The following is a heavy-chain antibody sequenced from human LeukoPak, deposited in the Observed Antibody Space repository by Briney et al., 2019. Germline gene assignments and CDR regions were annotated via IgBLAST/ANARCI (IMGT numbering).Heavy chain of an antibody. D-gene: IGHD3-22*01. V-gene: IGHV1-18*01. CDR1: GGTFSSYG. CDR3: ARGTYYYDSSGYYPPYWFDP. Sequence: GASVKVSCKASGGTFSSYGISWVRQAPGQGLEWMGWISAYNGNTNYAQKLQGRVTMTTDTSTSTAYMELRSLRSDDTAVYYCARGTYYYDSSGYYPPYWFDPWGQGTLVTVSS. CDR2: ISAYNGNT. J-gene: IGHJ5*02.